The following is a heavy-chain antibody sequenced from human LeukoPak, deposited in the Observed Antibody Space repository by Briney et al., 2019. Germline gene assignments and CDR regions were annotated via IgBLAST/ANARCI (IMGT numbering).Heavy chain of an antibody. CDR3: AKIHSSGYYYDY. V-gene: IGHV3-20*04. CDR2: INWNDGST. CDR1: GFTFDDYG. Sequence: GGSLRLSCAASGFTFDDYGMSWVRQAPGKGLEWVSGINWNDGSTGYADSVKGRFTISRDNAKNSLYLQMNSLRAEDTALYYCAKIHSSGYYYDYWGQGTLVTVSS. J-gene: IGHJ4*02. D-gene: IGHD3-22*01.